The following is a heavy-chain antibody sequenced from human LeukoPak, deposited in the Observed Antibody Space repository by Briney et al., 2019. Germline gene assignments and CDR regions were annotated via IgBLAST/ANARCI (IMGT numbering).Heavy chain of an antibody. CDR2: INPNSGGT. CDR3: ARSGSSSGWYLYYYYYYMDV. CDR1: GYTFTGYY. V-gene: IGHV1-2*02. D-gene: IGHD6-19*01. Sequence: ASVKVSCKASGYTFTGYYMHWVRQAPGQGLEWTGWINPNSGGTNYAQKFQGRVTMTRDTSISTAYMELSRLRSDDTAVYYCARSGSSSGWYLYYYYYYMDVWGKGTTVTVSS. J-gene: IGHJ6*03.